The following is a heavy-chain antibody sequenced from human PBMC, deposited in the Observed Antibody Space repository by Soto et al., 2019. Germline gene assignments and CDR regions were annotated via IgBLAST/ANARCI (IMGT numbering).Heavy chain of an antibody. V-gene: IGHV3-73*01. J-gene: IGHJ4*02. CDR1: GFTFSASA. Sequence: EVQLVESGGGLVQPGGSLKLSCAASGFTFSASAMHWVRQASGKGLEWVGRVRSKANNYATAYAASVEGRFTISRDDSKXTXXLQMNSLKTEDRAVYYCTRQGGYCGGGSCYAFNDYWGQGTLVTVSS. CDR2: VRSKANNYAT. CDR3: TRQGGYCGGGSCYAFNDY. D-gene: IGHD2-15*01.